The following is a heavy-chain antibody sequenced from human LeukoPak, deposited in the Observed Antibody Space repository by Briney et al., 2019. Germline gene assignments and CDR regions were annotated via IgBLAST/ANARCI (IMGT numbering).Heavy chain of an antibody. Sequence: GGSLRLSCAASGFIFGDFYMSWIRQAPGKGLEWVSYISGSGGTIYYPDSVKGRFTVSRDNAKNLLFLEMNSLRAEDTAVYYCARERASWYADHWGQGALVTVSS. D-gene: IGHD2-2*01. CDR3: ARERASWYADH. J-gene: IGHJ4*02. V-gene: IGHV3-11*01. CDR2: ISGSGGTI. CDR1: GFIFGDFY.